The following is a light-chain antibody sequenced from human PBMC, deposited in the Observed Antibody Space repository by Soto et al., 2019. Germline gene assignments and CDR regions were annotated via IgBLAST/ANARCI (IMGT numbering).Light chain of an antibody. Sequence: EIVLTQSPATLSLSPGERATLSCRASQSVSSYFAWYQQKPVQAPRLLIYDASNRATGIPARFSGSGSGTDFTLTISSLEPEDFAVYYCQQRSNWPPRLTFGGGTKVEIK. CDR3: QQRSNWPPRLT. J-gene: IGKJ4*01. V-gene: IGKV3-11*01. CDR2: DAS. CDR1: QSVSSY.